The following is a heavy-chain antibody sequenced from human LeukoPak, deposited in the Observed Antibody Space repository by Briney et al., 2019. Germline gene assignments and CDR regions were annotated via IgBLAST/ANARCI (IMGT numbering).Heavy chain of an antibody. CDR2: IDAANGNT. CDR3: ARYAASTEFDY. Sequence: GASVKVSCKASGYTFTNHAMHWMRQAPGQGLEWMGWIDAANGNTKYSQKFQGRVTITRDTSASIVYMELSSLRSEDTAMYFCARYAASTEFDYWGQGTLVTVSS. V-gene: IGHV1-3*01. CDR1: GYTFTNHA. D-gene: IGHD1-14*01. J-gene: IGHJ4*02.